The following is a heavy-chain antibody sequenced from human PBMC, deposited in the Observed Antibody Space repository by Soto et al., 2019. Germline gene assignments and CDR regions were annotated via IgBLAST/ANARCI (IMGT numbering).Heavy chain of an antibody. J-gene: IGHJ4*02. V-gene: IGHV1-18*01. Sequence: RASVKVSCKASGYTFTSYGISWVRQAPGQGLEWMGWISAYNGNTNYAQKLQGRVTMTTDTSTSTAYMELRSLRSDDTAVYYCAREDDSLTGSQSDYWGQGTLATVSS. CDR2: ISAYNGNT. CDR3: AREDDSLTGSQSDY. D-gene: IGHD3-9*01. CDR1: GYTFTSYG.